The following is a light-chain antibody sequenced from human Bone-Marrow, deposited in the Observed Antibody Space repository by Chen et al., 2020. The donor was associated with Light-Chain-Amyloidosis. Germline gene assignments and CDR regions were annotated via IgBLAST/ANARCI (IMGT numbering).Light chain of an antibody. CDR3: QQYGTSPLT. V-gene: IGKV3-20*01. J-gene: IGKJ4*01. Sequence: EIVLTHSPGTLSLSTGEGANLSCRASQTISSNYLTWYQQKSGQAPRLLIYGSSSRATGIPDRFTGSGSGTDFTLTIKRLEPEDFAMYYCQQYGTSPLTFGGGTKVEIK. CDR1: QTISSNY. CDR2: GSS.